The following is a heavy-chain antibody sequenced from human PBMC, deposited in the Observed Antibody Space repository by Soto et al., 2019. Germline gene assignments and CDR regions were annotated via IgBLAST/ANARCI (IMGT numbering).Heavy chain of an antibody. J-gene: IGHJ4*02. D-gene: IGHD2-2*01. CDR2: IYSGGYT. Sequence: GGSLRLSCAASGFTVSSNYMSWVRQAPGKGLEWVSVIYSGGYTYYADSVKGRFTISRDNSKNTLYLQMNSLRAEDTAVYFCARSENIVLIPAADWGQGTLVTVSS. V-gene: IGHV3-53*01. CDR3: ARSENIVLIPAAD. CDR1: GFTVSSNY.